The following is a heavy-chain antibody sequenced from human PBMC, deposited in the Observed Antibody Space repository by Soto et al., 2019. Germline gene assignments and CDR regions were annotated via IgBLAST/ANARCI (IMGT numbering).Heavy chain of an antibody. CDR3: ARDPYYGSGSYYNVGNWFDP. J-gene: IGHJ5*02. Sequence: ASVKVSFTASGYTFTSYGISWVRQAPGQGLEWMGWISAYNGNTNYAQKLQGRVTMTTDTSTSTAYMELRSLRSDDTAVYYCARDPYYGSGSYYNVGNWFDPWGQGTLVTVSS. CDR1: GYTFTSYG. V-gene: IGHV1-18*01. CDR2: ISAYNGNT. D-gene: IGHD3-10*01.